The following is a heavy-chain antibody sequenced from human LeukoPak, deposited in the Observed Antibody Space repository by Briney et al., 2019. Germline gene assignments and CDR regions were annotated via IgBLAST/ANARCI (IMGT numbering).Heavy chain of an antibody. V-gene: IGHV3-33*06. J-gene: IGHJ4*02. D-gene: IGHD5-12*01. CDR2: IWYDGSNK. CDR1: GFTFSSYG. CDR3: AKDLGGYDLGPRDY. Sequence: LPGRSLRLSCAASGFTFSSYGMHWVRQAPGKGLEWVAVIWYDGSNKYYADSVKGRFTISRDNSKNTLYLQMNSLRAEDTAVYYCAKDLGGYDLGPRDYWGQGTLVTVSS.